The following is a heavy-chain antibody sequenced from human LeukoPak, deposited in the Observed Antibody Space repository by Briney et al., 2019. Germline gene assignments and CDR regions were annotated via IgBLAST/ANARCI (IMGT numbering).Heavy chain of an antibody. CDR2: IHQDGNEK. CDR3: AKNPKMDHYYYDMDF. V-gene: IGHV3-7*01. Sequence: GGSLRLSCAASGFTFSTYWMSWVRQAPGKGLEWVANIHQDGNEKYYVDSVKGRFTISRDNAKNSLYLQMNSLRMEDTAVYYCAKNPKMDHYYYDMDFWGKGTTVTVSS. D-gene: IGHD2-8*01. J-gene: IGHJ6*03. CDR1: GFTFSTYW.